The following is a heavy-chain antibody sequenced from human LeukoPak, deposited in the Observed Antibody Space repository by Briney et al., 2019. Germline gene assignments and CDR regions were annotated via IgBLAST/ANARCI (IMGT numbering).Heavy chain of an antibody. CDR3: VRYVGPDCYMKD. V-gene: IGHV4-4*02. Sequence: SETLSLTCAVSAGXISSSDCWSWVRQPPGKGLEWIGYIYQTESPKYNASLQSRVTLSLDTSKNQFSLKLSSVTAADTAVYYCVRYVGPDCYMKDWGQRTLVTVSS. J-gene: IGHJ4*02. D-gene: IGHD2-21*02. CDR2: IYQTESP. CDR1: AGXISSSDC.